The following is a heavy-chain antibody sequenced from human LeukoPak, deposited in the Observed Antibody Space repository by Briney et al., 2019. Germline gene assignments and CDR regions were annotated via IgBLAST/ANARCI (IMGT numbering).Heavy chain of an antibody. V-gene: IGHV1-69*06. J-gene: IGHJ6*04. D-gene: IGHD3-10*01. CDR2: IIPIFGTA. CDR3: ARDGELLWFGESSYGMDV. CDR1: GGAFSSYA. Sequence: SVKVSCKASGGAFSSYAISWVRQAPGQGLEWMGGIIPIFGTANYAQKFQGRVTITADKSTSTAYMELSSLRSEDTAVYYCARDGELLWFGESSYGMDVWGKGTTVTVSS.